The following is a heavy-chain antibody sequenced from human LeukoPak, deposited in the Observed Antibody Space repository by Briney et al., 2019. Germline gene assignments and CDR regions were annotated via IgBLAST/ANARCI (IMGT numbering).Heavy chain of an antibody. V-gene: IGHV3-9*01. CDR2: ISWNSGSI. J-gene: IGHJ4*02. Sequence: GGSLRLSCAASGFTFDDYAMHWVRQAPGKGLEWVSGISWNSGSIGYADSVKGRFTISRDNAKNSLYLQMNSLRAEDTALYYCAKDRGYSYGSTDFDYWGQGPLVTVSS. CDR3: AKDRGYSYGSTDFDY. CDR1: GFTFDDYA. D-gene: IGHD5-18*01.